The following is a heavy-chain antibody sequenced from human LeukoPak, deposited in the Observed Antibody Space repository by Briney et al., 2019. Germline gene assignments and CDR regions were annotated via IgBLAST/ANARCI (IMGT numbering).Heavy chain of an antibody. D-gene: IGHD1-20*01. J-gene: IGHJ4*02. CDR2: IIPIFGTA. CDR3: AITGTQQDYSDFDY. CDR1: GGTFSSYA. Sequence: ASVKVSCKASGGTFSSYAISWVRQAPGQGLEWMGGIIPIFGTANYAQKFQGRVTITADGSTSTAYMELSSLRSEDTAVYYCAITGTQQDYSDFDYWGQGTLVTVSS. V-gene: IGHV1-69*13.